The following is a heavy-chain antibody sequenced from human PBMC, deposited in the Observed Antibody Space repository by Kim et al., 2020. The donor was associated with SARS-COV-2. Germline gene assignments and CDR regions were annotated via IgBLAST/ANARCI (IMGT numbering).Heavy chain of an antibody. J-gene: IGHJ4*02. V-gene: IGHV3-23*01. CDR1: GFTFSSYS. CDR2: ISGGGGST. CDR3: AKHSDDDFGEQFDY. Sequence: GGSLRLSCVASGFTFSSYSMSWVRQAPGKGLEWVSGISGGGGSTYYAGSVKGRFTISRDNSKNTLYLQMNSLRAEDTAVYYCAKHSDDDFGEQFDYWGQGTLVTGPS. D-gene: IGHD4-17*01.